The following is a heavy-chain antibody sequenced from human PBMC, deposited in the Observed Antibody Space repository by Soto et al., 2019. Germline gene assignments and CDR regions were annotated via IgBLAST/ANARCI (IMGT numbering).Heavy chain of an antibody. D-gene: IGHD3-10*01. V-gene: IGHV3-48*02. CDR2: ISGSSSTI. CDR1: GFSFSTYS. J-gene: IGHJ4*02. Sequence: QLVESGGALVRPGGSLRLSCAASGFSFSTYSMDWVRQAPGKGLEWVSYISGSSSTIYYADSVKGRFTISRDNARNSVYLQMNSLRDEDTAVYYCVRDRDDYDGSKYYHNFDFWGQGTLVTVSS. CDR3: VRDRDDYDGSKYYHNFDF.